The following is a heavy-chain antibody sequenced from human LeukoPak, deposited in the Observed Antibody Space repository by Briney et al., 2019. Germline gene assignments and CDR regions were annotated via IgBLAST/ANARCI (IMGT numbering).Heavy chain of an antibody. J-gene: IGHJ6*04. V-gene: IGHV4-38-2*02. CDR1: AYSISSGYY. Sequence: PSETLSLTCTVSAYSISSGYYWGWIRQPPGKGLEWIGSLSHSGSTFHNPSLKSRVTMSVDTSKNQFSLKLSSVTAADTAVYYCARIQAVAGSLLDVWGKGTTVTVSS. CDR2: LSHSGST. CDR3: ARIQAVAGSLLDV. D-gene: IGHD6-19*01.